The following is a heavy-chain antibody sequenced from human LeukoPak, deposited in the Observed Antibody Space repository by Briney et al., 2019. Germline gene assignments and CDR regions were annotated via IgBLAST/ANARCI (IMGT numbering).Heavy chain of an antibody. CDR2: IYTSGST. CDR1: GGSISSGSYY. CDR3: ARVIAGATGAFDI. D-gene: IGHD1-26*01. V-gene: IGHV4-61*02. J-gene: IGHJ3*02. Sequence: SQTLSLTCTVSGGSISSGSYYWSWIRQPAGKGLEWIGRIYTSGSTNYSPSLKSRVTISVDTSKNQFSLKLSSVTAADTAVYYCARVIAGATGAFDIWGQGTMVTVSS.